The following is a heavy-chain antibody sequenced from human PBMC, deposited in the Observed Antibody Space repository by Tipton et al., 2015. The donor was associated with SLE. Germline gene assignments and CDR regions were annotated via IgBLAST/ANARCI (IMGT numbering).Heavy chain of an antibody. D-gene: IGHD3-9*01. CDR2: ISSSGSNT. J-gene: IGHJ3*01. CDR3: ARRRAAGSYDL. CDR1: DSY. Sequence: DSYWSWIRQHPGKGLEWDSDISSSGSNTFYAESVEGRFTISRDNPKNSVYLQMNSLRGDDTAVYFCARRRAAGSYDLWGQGTLVTVSS. V-gene: IGHV3-11*04.